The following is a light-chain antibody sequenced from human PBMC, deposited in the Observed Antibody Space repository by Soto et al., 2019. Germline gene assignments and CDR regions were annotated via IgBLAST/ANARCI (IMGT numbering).Light chain of an antibody. CDR3: QQYNNWPPVT. V-gene: IGKV3-15*01. Sequence: EIVMTQSPATLSVSPGERATLSCRASQSVSNNLAWYQQKPGQTPRLLIYGASTRATGIPVRFSGSGSGTEFTLTISILQSEDFAVYYCQQYNNWPPVTFGKGTKLEIK. J-gene: IGKJ2*01. CDR2: GAS. CDR1: QSVSNN.